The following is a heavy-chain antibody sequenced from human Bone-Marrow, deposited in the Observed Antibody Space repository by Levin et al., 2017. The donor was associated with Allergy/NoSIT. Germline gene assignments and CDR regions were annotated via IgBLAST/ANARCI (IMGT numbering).Heavy chain of an antibody. Sequence: SETLSLTCTVSGGSISSGGYYWSWIRQHPGKGLEWIGYIYYSGSTYYNPSLKSRVTISVDTSKNQFSLKLSSVTAADTAVYYCARDRFGAVAGEFDYWGQGTLVTVSS. CDR1: GGSISSGGYY. CDR3: ARDRFGAVAGEFDY. J-gene: IGHJ4*02. V-gene: IGHV4-31*03. CDR2: IYYSGST. D-gene: IGHD6-19*01.